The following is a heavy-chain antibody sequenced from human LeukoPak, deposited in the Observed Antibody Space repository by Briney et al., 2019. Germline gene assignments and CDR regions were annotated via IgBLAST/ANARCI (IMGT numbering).Heavy chain of an antibody. D-gene: IGHD2-15*01. V-gene: IGHV3-66*01. Sequence: GGSLRLSCVDSGFSVGPYYLSWVRQAPGKGLEWVSVIYSGGSTYFSDSVRGRSTISRDISKNTVYLQMNSLRVEDTAVYYCARGLGTNYGGYCSGGSCPFYWGQGTLVTVSS. CDR1: GFSVGPYY. J-gene: IGHJ4*02. CDR3: ARGLGTNYGGYCSGGSCPFY. CDR2: IYSGGST.